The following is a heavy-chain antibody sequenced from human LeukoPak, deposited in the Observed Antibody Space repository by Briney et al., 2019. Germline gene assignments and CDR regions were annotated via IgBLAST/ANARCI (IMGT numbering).Heavy chain of an antibody. D-gene: IGHD3-10*01. J-gene: IGHJ4*02. CDR2: INSDGSST. CDR1: GFTFSSYW. V-gene: IGHV3-74*01. Sequence: PGGSLILSCAASGFTFSSYWMHWVRQAPGKGLVWVSRINSDGSSTSYADSVKGRFTISRDNAKNTLYLQMNSLRAEDAAVYYCARSPGAITMPTDYFDYWGQGTLVTVSS. CDR3: ARSPGAITMPTDYFDY.